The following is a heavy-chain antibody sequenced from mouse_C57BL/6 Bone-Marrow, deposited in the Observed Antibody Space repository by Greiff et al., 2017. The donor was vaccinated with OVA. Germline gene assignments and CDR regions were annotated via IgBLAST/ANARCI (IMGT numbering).Heavy chain of an antibody. J-gene: IGHJ4*01. CDR1: GYTFTDYN. CDR3: ARPISRDYYGSSYYAMDY. Sequence: VQLQQSGPELVKPGASVKIPCKASGYTFTDYNMDWVKQSHGKSLEWIGDINPNNGGTIYNQKFKGKATLTVDKSSSTAYMELRSLTSEDTAVYYCARPISRDYYGSSYYAMDYWGQGTSVTVSS. CDR2: INPNNGGT. V-gene: IGHV1-18*01. D-gene: IGHD1-1*01.